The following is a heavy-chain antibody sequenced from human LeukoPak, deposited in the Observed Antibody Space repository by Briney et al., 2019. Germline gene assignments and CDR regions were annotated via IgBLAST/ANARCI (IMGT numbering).Heavy chain of an antibody. V-gene: IGHV3-15*01. CDR3: NRVKPAVRYWYFDL. D-gene: IGHD2-2*01. J-gene: IGHJ2*01. CDR1: GFTFSNAW. CDR2: IKSKIGGGTT. Sequence: GGSLRLSCAASGFTFSNAWMHWVRQAPGKGLEWVGRIKSKIGGGTTDYAAPVKGRFTVSRDDSKNTLYLQMNSLKGEDTAVYYCNRVKPAVRYWYFDLWGRGTLVTVSS.